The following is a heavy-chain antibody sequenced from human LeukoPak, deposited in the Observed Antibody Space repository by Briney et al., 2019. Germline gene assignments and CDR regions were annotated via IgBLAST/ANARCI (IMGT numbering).Heavy chain of an antibody. D-gene: IGHD3-22*01. Sequence: PSETLSFTCAVSGYSISSGYYWGWIRQPPGKGLEWIGSIYHSGSTYYNPSLKSRVTISVDTSKNQFSLKLSSVTAADTAVYYCARGENYYDNSGYDYWGQGTLVTVSS. J-gene: IGHJ4*02. CDR1: GYSISSGYY. CDR2: IYHSGST. V-gene: IGHV4-38-2*01. CDR3: ARGENYYDNSGYDY.